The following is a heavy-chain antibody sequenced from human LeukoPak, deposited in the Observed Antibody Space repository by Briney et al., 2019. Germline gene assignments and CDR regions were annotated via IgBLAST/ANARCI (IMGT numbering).Heavy chain of an antibody. V-gene: IGHV1-2*04. CDR2: INPNSGGT. CDR3: ARGYYDSSGYYY. J-gene: IGHJ4*02. CDR1: GYTFSSYS. Sequence: ASVKVSCKASGYTFSSYSMIWVRQAPGQGLEWMGWINPNSGGTNYAQKFQGWVTMTRDTSISTAYMELSRLRSDDTAVYYCARGYYDSSGYYYWGQGTLVTVSS. D-gene: IGHD3-22*01.